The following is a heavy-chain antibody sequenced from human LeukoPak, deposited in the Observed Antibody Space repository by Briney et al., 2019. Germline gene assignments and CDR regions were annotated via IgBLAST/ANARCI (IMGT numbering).Heavy chain of an antibody. CDR1: GGSISSGDYC. CDR3: ARAMGDSSGYYIDY. CDR2: IYYSGST. V-gene: IGHV4-30-4*08. D-gene: IGHD3-22*01. J-gene: IGHJ4*02. Sequence: PSETLSLTCTVSGGSISSGDYCWSWIRQPPGKGLEWIGYIYYSGSTYYNPSLKSRVTISVDTSKNQFSLKLSSVTAADTAVYYCARAMGDSSGYYIDYWGQGTLVTVSS.